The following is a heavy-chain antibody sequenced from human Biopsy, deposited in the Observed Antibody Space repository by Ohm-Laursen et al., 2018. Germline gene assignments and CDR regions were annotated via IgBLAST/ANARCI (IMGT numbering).Heavy chain of an antibody. CDR1: GFNFSAYG. J-gene: IGHJ4*02. Sequence: SLRLSCSATGFNFSAYGMHWVRQAPDKGLEWVALTWDDGSHQYYADSVKGRFTISRDNSKNSLYLHINTLRVEDTAVYYCVTDRLDDITKVRGIMTDWGQGTLVIVSS. CDR3: VTDRLDDITKVRGIMTD. CDR2: TWDDGSHQ. V-gene: IGHV3-33*01. D-gene: IGHD3-10*01.